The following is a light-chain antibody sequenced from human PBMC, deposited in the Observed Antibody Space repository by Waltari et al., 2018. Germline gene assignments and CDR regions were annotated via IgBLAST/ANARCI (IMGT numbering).Light chain of an antibody. Sequence: QSALTQPASVSGSPGQSITISCTGTSSDVGGYGLVSCYQQQSGKAPTLIIYEVNKRPSGISMRFSGSKSASTASLTISGLQAEDESEYYCISYTSRAAAYVFGTGTTVTVL. CDR3: ISYTSRAAAYV. CDR2: EVN. V-gene: IGLV2-14*01. CDR1: SSDVGGYGL. J-gene: IGLJ1*01.